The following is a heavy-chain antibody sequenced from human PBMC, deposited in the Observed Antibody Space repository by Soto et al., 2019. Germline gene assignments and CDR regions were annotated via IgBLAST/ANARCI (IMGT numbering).Heavy chain of an antibody. Sequence: PGGSLSLSCAASGFTFSSYAMSWVRQAPGKGLEWVSAISGSGGSTYYADSVKGRFTISRDNSKNTLYLQMNSLRAEDTAVYYCARGQRFSDSFDPWGQGTLVTVSS. CDR2: ISGSGGST. CDR3: ARGQRFSDSFDP. V-gene: IGHV3-23*01. D-gene: IGHD3-3*01. CDR1: GFTFSSYA. J-gene: IGHJ5*02.